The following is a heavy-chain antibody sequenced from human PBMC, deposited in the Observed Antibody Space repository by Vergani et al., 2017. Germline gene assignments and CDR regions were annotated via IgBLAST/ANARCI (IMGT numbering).Heavy chain of an antibody. CDR3: ASGLIYYDSSGYLRAGAFDI. CDR1: GGSFSGYY. V-gene: IGHV4-34*01. Sequence: QVQLQQWGAGLLKPSETLSLTCAVYGGSFSGYYWSWIRQPPGKGMEWIGEINHSGSTNYNPALKSRVTISVDTSKNQFSLKLSSVTAADTAVYYWASGLIYYDSSGYLRAGAFDIWGQGTMVTVSS. CDR2: INHSGST. J-gene: IGHJ3*02. D-gene: IGHD3-22*01.